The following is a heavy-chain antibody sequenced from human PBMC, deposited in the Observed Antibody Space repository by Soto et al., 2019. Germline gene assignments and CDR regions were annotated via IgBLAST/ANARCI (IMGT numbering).Heavy chain of an antibody. J-gene: IGHJ5*02. D-gene: IGHD1-1*01. CDR3: ARAGELKREHGRWFDP. Sequence: ASVKVSCKASVYTFTSYGISLVRQAPGQGLEWMGWISAYNGNTNYAQKLQGRVTNTTATSTSTAYMELRSLRSDDTAVHYCARAGELKREHGRWFDPWGQGTLVTVSS. V-gene: IGHV1-18*01. CDR1: VYTFTSYG. CDR2: ISAYNGNT.